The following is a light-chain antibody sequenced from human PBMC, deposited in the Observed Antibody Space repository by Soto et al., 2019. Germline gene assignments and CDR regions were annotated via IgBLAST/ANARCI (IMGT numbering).Light chain of an antibody. Sequence: EIVLTQSPGTLSLSPGERAILSCRASETIRSNYLAWYQQTPGQAPRLLIYDASSRATGIPDRFSGSGSGADFTLTISRLEPEDFAVYYCQQYGPSPTFGPGTKVDI. CDR2: DAS. V-gene: IGKV3-20*01. CDR1: ETIRSNY. J-gene: IGKJ3*01. CDR3: QQYGPSPT.